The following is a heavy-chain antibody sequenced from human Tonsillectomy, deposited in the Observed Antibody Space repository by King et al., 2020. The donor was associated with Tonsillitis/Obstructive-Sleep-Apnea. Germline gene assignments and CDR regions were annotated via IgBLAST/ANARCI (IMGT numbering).Heavy chain of an antibody. CDR1: GYTFTSYA. CDR2: INAGNGNT. D-gene: IGHD6-6*01. V-gene: IGHV1-3*01. Sequence: QLVQSGAEVKKPGASVKVSCKASGYTFTSYAMHWVRQAPGQRLEWMGWINAGNGNTKYSQKFQGRVTITRDTSASTAYMELSSLRSEDTAVYYCARGRSIAPSGWFDPWGQGTLVTVSS. CDR3: ARGRSIAPSGWFDP. J-gene: IGHJ5*02.